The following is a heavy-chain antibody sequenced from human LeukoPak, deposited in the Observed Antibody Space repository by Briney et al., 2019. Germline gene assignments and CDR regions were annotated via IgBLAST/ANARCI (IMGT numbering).Heavy chain of an antibody. D-gene: IGHD3-3*01. V-gene: IGHV3-15*01. CDR3: TTTELTIFGLSYCMDV. CDR2: IKSKTDGGTT. J-gene: IGHJ6*02. CDR1: GFTFSNAW. Sequence: GGSLRLSCAASGFTFSNAWMSWVRQAPGKGLEWVGRIKSKTDGGTTDYAAPVKGRFTISRDDSKNTLYLQMNSLKTEDTAVYYCTTTELTIFGLSYCMDVWGQGTTVTVSS.